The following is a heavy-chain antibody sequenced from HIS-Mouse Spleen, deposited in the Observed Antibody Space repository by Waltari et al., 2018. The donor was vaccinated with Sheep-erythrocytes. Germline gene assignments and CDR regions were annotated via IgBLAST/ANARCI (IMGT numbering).Heavy chain of an antibody. CDR3: AKGDAMVYDAFDI. D-gene: IGHD2-8*01. J-gene: IGHJ3*02. V-gene: IGHV3-30*18. Sequence: QVQLVESGGGVVQPGRSLRLSCAASGFTFSSYGMHWVRQAPGKGLEWVAVISYDGSNKYYADSVKDRFTISRDNSKNTLYLQMNSLRAEDTAVYYCAKGDAMVYDAFDIWGQGTMVTVSS. CDR1: GFTFSSYG. CDR2: ISYDGSNK.